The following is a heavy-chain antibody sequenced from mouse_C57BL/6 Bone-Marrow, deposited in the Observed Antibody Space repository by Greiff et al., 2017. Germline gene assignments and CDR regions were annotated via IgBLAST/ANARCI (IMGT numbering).Heavy chain of an antibody. Sequence: QVQLKQPGAELVKPGASVKMSCKASGYTFTSYWITWVKQRPGQGLEWIGDIYPGSGSTNYNEKFKSKTTLTVDTSYSTPYMQLSSLTSEDSAVYYCTAYDYGGRDWFAYWGQGTLVTVAA. CDR2: IYPGSGST. CDR3: TAYDYGGRDWFAY. J-gene: IGHJ3*01. V-gene: IGHV1-55*01. CDR1: GYTFTSYW. D-gene: IGHD1-1*02.